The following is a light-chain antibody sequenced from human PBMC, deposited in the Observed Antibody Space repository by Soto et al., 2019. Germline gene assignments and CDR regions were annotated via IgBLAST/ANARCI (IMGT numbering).Light chain of an antibody. CDR3: QQRISWPLT. J-gene: IGKJ1*01. CDR2: DAS. V-gene: IGKV3-11*01. Sequence: EIVLTKFPATLSLSPGERATLSCRASQSVSTYFAWYQQKPGQAPRLLIYDASNRATGIPARFSGSGSGTDFTLTISSLEPEDFAVYYCQQRISWPLTFGQGTKVEIK. CDR1: QSVSTY.